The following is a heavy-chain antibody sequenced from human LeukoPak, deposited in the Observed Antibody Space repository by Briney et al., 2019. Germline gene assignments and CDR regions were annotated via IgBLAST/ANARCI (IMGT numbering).Heavy chain of an antibody. V-gene: IGHV3-21*01. D-gene: IGHD3-10*01. Sequence: GGSLRLSCAASGFTFTSYTMNWVRQAPGKGLEWVSSISSSSNYIYYADSVKGRFTISRDNTKNTLYLQMDSLGAEDTAVYYCTRGLPMGRGVISAFDLWGRGTVVTVSS. CDR1: GFTFTSYT. CDR2: ISSSSNYI. CDR3: TRGLPMGRGVISAFDL. J-gene: IGHJ3*01.